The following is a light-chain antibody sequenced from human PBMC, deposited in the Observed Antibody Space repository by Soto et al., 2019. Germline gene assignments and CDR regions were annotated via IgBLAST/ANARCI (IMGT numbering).Light chain of an antibody. CDR1: QGIRND. Sequence: AIQMTQSPSSLSASVGDRVTITCRASQGIRNDLGWYQQKPGKAPKLLIYAASLLQSGVPSRFSGSGPCTELPLISSSLQPEDFATHSRLQDYNYPLACGGGTKTESK. CDR3: LQDYNYPLA. V-gene: IGKV1-6*01. CDR2: AAS. J-gene: IGKJ4*01.